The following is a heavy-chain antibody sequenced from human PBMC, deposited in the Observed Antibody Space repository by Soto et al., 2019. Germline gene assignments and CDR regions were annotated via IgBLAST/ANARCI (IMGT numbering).Heavy chain of an antibody. CDR2: INAGNGNT. V-gene: IGHV1-3*01. Sequence: ASVKVSCKASGYTLTSYAMHWVRQAPGQRLEWMGWINAGNGNTKYSQKFQGRVTMTEDTSTDTAYMELSSLRSEDTAVYYCATDHANYYDSSGPQFDYWGQGTLVTVSS. D-gene: IGHD3-22*01. CDR3: ATDHANYYDSSGPQFDY. J-gene: IGHJ4*02. CDR1: GYTLTSYA.